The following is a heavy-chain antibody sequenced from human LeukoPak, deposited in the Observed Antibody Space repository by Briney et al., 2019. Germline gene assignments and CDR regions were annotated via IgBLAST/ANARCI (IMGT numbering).Heavy chain of an antibody. D-gene: IGHD2-15*01. CDR3: AKSTPAQTRVDYFDY. V-gene: IGHV4-34*01. J-gene: IGHJ4*02. CDR2: INHSGST. CDR1: GGSFSGYY. Sequence: SETLSLTCADYGGSFSGYYWSWIRQPPGKGLEWIGEINHSGSTNYNPSLKSRVTISVDTSKNQFSLKLSSVTAADTAVYYCAKSTPAQTRVDYFDYWGQGTLVTVSS.